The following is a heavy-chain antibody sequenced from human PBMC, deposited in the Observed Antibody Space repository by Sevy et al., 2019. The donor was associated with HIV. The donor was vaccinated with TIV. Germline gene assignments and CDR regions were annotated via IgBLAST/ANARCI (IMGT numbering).Heavy chain of an antibody. CDR1: GFTFSSYW. J-gene: IGHJ4*02. V-gene: IGHV3-7*03. CDR2: IKQDGSEK. Sequence: GESLKISCAASGFTFSSYWMSWVRQAPGKGLEWVANIKQDGSEKYYVDSVKGRFTISRDNAKNSRYLQMNGLRAEDTAVYYCARVAWYSSNNDYWGQGTLVTVSS. CDR3: ARVAWYSSNNDY. D-gene: IGHD6-19*01.